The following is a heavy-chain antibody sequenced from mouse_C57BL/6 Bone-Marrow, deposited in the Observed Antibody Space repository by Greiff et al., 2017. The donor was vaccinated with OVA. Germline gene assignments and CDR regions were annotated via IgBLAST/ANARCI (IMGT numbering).Heavy chain of an antibody. CDR1: GFTFTDYY. D-gene: IGHD2-4*01. J-gene: IGHJ3*01. Sequence: EVQGVESGPELVKPGASVKISCKASGFTFTDYYMNWVKQSHGKSLEWIGDINPNNGGTCYQQKLKGKATLTVDKTSSTDYMELRSLTSEDSAVYYCDMDYDGCWGQGTLVTVAA. CDR2: INPNNGGT. V-gene: IGHV1-26*01. CDR3: DMDYDGC.